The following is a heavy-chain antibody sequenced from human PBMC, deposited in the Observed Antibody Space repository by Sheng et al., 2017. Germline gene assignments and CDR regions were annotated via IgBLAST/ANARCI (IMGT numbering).Heavy chain of an antibody. Sequence: EVQLLESGGGLVQPGGSLRLSCAASGFTFSSYAMSWVRQDPGKGLEWVSAITGSGGSTYYADSVKGRFTISRDNSKNTLYMQMNSLRAEDTAVYYCAKGDSSGWYSQHWGQGTLVTVSS. J-gene: IGHJ1*01. CDR1: GFTFSSYA. CDR2: ITGSGGST. CDR3: AKGDSSGWYSQH. V-gene: IGHV3-23*01. D-gene: IGHD6-19*01.